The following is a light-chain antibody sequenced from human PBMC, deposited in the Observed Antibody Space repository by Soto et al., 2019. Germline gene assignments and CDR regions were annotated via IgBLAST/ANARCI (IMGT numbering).Light chain of an antibody. J-gene: IGKJ1*01. CDR3: QQYGSSPET. Sequence: EMVLTHSPNTLSLSPGSRSNLSCRASQTVSSNFLAWYQQRPGQAPRLLIYGASSRAAGIPDRFSGSGSGTDFTLTISRLEHEDLAVCYCQQYGSSPETFGQGTQGGYQ. CDR1: QTVSSNF. CDR2: GAS. V-gene: IGKV3-20*01.